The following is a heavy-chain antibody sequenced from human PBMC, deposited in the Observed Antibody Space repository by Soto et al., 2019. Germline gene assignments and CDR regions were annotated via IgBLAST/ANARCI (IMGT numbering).Heavy chain of an antibody. V-gene: IGHV3-23*01. Sequence: EVQLLESGGGLVQPGGSLRLSCATSGFTFSSYDMSWVRQAPGKGLEWVSGISASGASTYFADSLKGRFTISRDNSKNTLYLQMNSLRAEDTALYYCAKDRSWGTVTTFGDFWGQGTLVTVSS. J-gene: IGHJ4*02. D-gene: IGHD4-17*01. CDR1: GFTFSSYD. CDR2: ISASGAST. CDR3: AKDRSWGTVTTFGDF.